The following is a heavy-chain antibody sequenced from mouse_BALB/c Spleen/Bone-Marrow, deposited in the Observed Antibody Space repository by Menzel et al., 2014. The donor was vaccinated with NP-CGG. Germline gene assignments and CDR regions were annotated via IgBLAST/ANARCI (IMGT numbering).Heavy chain of an antibody. CDR2: IYPGSGNT. CDR3: ARILYWYFDV. CDR1: GYTFTDYY. Sequence: QVQLQQSGPELVKPGASVKISCKASGYTFTDYYINWVKQKPGQGLEWIGWIYPGSGNTKFNERFKGKATLTVDTSSSTAYVQLSSLTSEDTAVYFCARILYWYFDVWGAGTTVTVSS. V-gene: IGHV1-84*02. J-gene: IGHJ1*01.